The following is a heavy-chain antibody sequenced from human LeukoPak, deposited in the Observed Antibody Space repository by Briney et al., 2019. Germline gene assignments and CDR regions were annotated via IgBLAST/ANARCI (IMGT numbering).Heavy chain of an antibody. J-gene: IGHJ4*02. CDR1: GFSFSSYS. V-gene: IGHV3-21*01. CDR2: MSSGGRYI. Sequence: GGSLRLSCAASGFSFSSYSMTWVRQAPGKGLEWVSSMSSGGRYIYYADSVRGRFTISRDNAKNSLYLLMNSLRVEDTAVYYCARDRPTGASRLFVVQWGQGTLVTVSS. CDR3: ARDRPTGASRLFVVQ. D-gene: IGHD3-3*01.